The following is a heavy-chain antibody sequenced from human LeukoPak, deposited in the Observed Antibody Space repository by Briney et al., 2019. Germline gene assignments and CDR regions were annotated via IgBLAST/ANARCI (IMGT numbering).Heavy chain of an antibody. CDR3: ASDAMVRGVIMTT. CDR1: GGSFSGYY. D-gene: IGHD3-10*01. Sequence: SETLSLTCAVYGGSFSGYYWSWIRQPPGKGLEWIGKINHSGSTNYNPSLKSRVTISVDTSKNQFSLKLSSVTAADTAVYYCASDAMVRGVIMTTWGQGTLVTVSS. CDR2: INHSGST. V-gene: IGHV4-34*01. J-gene: IGHJ5*02.